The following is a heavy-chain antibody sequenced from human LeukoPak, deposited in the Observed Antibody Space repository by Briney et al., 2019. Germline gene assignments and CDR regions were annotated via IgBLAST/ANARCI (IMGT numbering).Heavy chain of an antibody. Sequence: GGSLRLSCAASGFTFSSYGMHWVRQAPGKGLEWVAVIWYDGSNKYYADSVKGRFTISRDNSKNTLYLQMNSLRAEDTAVYYCAKGGSVGATPSDAFDTWGQGTMVTVSS. V-gene: IGHV3-33*06. CDR3: AKGGSVGATPSDAFDT. CDR1: GFTFSSYG. D-gene: IGHD1-26*01. J-gene: IGHJ3*02. CDR2: IWYDGSNK.